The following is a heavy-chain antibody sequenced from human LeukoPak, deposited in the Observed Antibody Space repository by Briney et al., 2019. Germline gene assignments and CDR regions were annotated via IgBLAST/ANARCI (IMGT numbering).Heavy chain of an antibody. D-gene: IGHD2-15*01. CDR3: ARDRCSGGSCYSDY. V-gene: IGHV1-69*05. J-gene: IGHJ4*02. CDR2: IIPVFGTA. CDR1: GGTSSSYA. Sequence: VASVKVSCKASGGTSSSYAISWVRQAPGQGLEWMGGIIPVFGTANYAQKFQGRVTITTDESTSTAYMELSSLRSEDTAVYYCARDRCSGGSCYSDYWGQGTLVTVSS.